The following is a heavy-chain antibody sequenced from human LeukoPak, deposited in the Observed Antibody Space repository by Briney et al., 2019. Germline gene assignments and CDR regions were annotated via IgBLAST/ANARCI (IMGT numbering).Heavy chain of an antibody. CDR2: IYYSGST. D-gene: IGHD3-3*01. Sequence: PSETLSLTCTVSGGSISSGGYYWSWIRQHPGKGLEWIGYIYYSGSTYYNPSLKSRVTISVDTSKNQFSLKLSSVTAADTAVYYCARTRQTIFGVVIISSGMDVWGQGTTVTVSS. V-gene: IGHV4-31*03. CDR1: GGSISSGGYY. CDR3: ARTRQTIFGVVIISSGMDV. J-gene: IGHJ6*02.